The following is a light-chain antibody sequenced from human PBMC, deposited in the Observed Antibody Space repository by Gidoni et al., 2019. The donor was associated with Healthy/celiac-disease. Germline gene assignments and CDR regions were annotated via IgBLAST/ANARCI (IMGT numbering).Light chain of an antibody. CDR2: DAS. V-gene: IGKV3-11*01. CDR3: QQRSNWPS. CDR1: QSVSSY. J-gene: IGKJ4*01. Sequence: SVWTQSPATLSLSPGERATLSCRASQSVSSYLAWYQQKPGQAPRLLIYDASNRATGIPARFSGSGSGTDFTLTISSLEPEDFAVYYCQQRSNWPSFGGXTKVEIK.